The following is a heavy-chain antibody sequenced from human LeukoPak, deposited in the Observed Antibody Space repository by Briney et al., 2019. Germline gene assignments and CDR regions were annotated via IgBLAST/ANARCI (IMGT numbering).Heavy chain of an antibody. CDR3: ARDREGSRDAFDI. D-gene: IGHD1-26*01. Sequence: GGSLRLSCAASGFTFSRYWMNWVRQAPGKGLELVANIKQDGSARFYGDSVKGRFTVSRDNAKNSLYIQMNSLRAEDTAVYYCARDREGSRDAFDIWGQGTMVTVSS. J-gene: IGHJ3*02. CDR2: IKQDGSAR. V-gene: IGHV3-7*01. CDR1: GFTFSRYW.